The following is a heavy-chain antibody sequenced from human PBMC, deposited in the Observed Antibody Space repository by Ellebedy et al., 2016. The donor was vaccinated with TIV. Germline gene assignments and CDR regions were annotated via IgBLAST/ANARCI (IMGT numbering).Heavy chain of an antibody. J-gene: IGHJ5*02. CDR3: ARHAITMISPGWFDP. D-gene: IGHD3-22*01. V-gene: IGHV5-51*01. CDR1: GYSFTSYW. Sequence: GGSLRLSCKGSGYSFTSYWIGWVRQMPGKGLEWMGIIYPGDSDTRYSPSFQCQVTSSADKSNRTAYLQWSSLKASDTAMYYCARHAITMISPGWFDPWGQGTLVTVSS. CDR2: IYPGDSDT.